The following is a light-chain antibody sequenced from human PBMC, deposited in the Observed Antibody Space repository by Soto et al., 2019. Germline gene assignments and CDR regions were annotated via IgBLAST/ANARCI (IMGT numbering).Light chain of an antibody. CDR1: NSNIGAGYE. V-gene: IGLV1-40*01. Sequence: QSVLTQPPSVSGAPGQRVTISCTGSNSNIGAGYELPWYQQCPGAAPKLLIFAYTNRPSGGPDRFSGSKSGTSASLAITGLQDDDEADYYCQSFDSSLTAWVFGGGTKLTVL. CDR2: AYT. J-gene: IGLJ3*02. CDR3: QSFDSSLTAWV.